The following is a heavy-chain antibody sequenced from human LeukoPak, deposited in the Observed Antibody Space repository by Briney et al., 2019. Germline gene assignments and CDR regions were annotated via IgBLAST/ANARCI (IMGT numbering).Heavy chain of an antibody. Sequence: SETLSLTCTVSGGSISSYYWSWIWQPPGKGLEWIGYIYYSGSTNYNPSLKSRVTISVDTSKNQFSLRLSSVTAADTAVYYCARDVGGLQLWGQGTLVTVSS. CDR1: GGSISSYY. V-gene: IGHV4-59*01. CDR3: ARDVGGLQL. D-gene: IGHD5-18*01. J-gene: IGHJ4*02. CDR2: IYYSGST.